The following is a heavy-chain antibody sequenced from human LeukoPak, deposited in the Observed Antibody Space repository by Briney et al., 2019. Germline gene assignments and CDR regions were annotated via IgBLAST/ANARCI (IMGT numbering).Heavy chain of an antibody. V-gene: IGHV4-59*01. CDR3: ARGDDYKSTLFDY. CDR2: ISYSETT. D-gene: IGHD5-12*01. J-gene: IGHJ4*02. CDR1: GGSISSYY. Sequence: SETLSLTCTVSGGSISSYYWNWIRQPPGKGLEWIGYISYSETTNYNPSLKSRVTISVDTSKKQFSLKLTSATAADTAVYYCARGDDYKSTLFDYWGQGTLVTVSS.